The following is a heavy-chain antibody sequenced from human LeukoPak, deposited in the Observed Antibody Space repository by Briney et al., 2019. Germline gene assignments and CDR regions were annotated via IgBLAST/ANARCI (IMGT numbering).Heavy chain of an antibody. CDR3: ARGGYTYGFDAFDI. J-gene: IGHJ3*02. CDR1: GGSISSSSYY. Sequence: PSETLSLTCTVSGGSISSSSYYWGWIHQPPGKGLEWIGSIYYSGSTYYNPSLKSRVTISVDTSKNQFSLKLSSVTAADTAVYYCARGGYTYGFDAFDIWGQGTMVTVSS. D-gene: IGHD5-18*01. CDR2: IYYSGST. V-gene: IGHV4-39*07.